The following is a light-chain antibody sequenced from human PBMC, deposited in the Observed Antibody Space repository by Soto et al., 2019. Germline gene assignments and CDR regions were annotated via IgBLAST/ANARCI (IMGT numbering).Light chain of an antibody. Sequence: DIQMPQSPATLSASVGDRVTITCRASQSISRWLTWYQQKPGKAPKLLIYEASSLQSGVPSRFSGSGSGTDFTLTITRLEPEDSAVYFCQQYTGPPTTFGQGTRLEIK. CDR1: QSISRW. CDR3: QQYTGPPTT. J-gene: IGKJ5*01. CDR2: EAS. V-gene: IGKV1-5*01.